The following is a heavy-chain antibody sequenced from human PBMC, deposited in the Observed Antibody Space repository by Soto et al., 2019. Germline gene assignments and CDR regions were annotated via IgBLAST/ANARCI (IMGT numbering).Heavy chain of an antibody. CDR1: GFTFSSHW. D-gene: IGHD1-1*01. CDR2: IGPSGSGT. V-gene: IGHV3-74*01. Sequence: EVQLVESGGGLVQPGGSLRLSCAASGFTFSSHWMHWVRQAPGKGLVWVSHIGPSGSGTRDADSVQGRFTISRDNARNTLNLKMNSLRDEDTVLFYCTRNNNGSYDYGGQGTLVPAPS. J-gene: IGHJ4*02. CDR3: TRNNNGSYDY.